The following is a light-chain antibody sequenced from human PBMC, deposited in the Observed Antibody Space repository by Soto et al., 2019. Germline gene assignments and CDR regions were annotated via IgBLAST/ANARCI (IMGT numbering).Light chain of an antibody. V-gene: IGKV3-15*01. J-gene: IGKJ1*01. CDR2: SSS. CDR3: QKYDSWPFT. CDR1: QSVTTN. Sequence: EMVITQSPATLSLSPGERATLSCRASQSVTTNVAWYQQKPGQSPRLLIYSSSTSATGIPVTFSGAGSGTEFSLTISSLQSEDFAVYYCQKYDSWPFTFGHGTKVEIK.